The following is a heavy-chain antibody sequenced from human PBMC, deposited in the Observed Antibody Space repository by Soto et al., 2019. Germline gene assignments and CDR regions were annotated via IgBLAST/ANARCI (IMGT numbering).Heavy chain of an antibody. V-gene: IGHV2-5*02. CDR3: IHSRCGGDCLRSYSSNYYYGLDV. J-gene: IGHJ6*02. CDR2: IYWDDDK. Sequence: QITLKESGPTLVKPTQTRTLTCSVSGFSLNTGGLVVGWIRQPPGTALEWLALIYWDDDKRYSPSLRNRLSISKDTSNNLVVFTMTNMDPVDTATYYCIHSRCGGDCLRSYSSNYYYGLDVWGQGTTVTVSS. CDR1: GFSLNTGGLV. D-gene: IGHD2-21*02.